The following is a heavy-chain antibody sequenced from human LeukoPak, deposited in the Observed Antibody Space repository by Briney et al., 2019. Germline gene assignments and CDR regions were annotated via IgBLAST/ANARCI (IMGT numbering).Heavy chain of an antibody. CDR2: IVVGSGNT. Sequence: SVKVSCKASGFTFTSSAVQWMRQARGQRLEWIGWIVVGSGNTNYAQKFQERVTITRDMSTSTAYMELSSLRSEDTAVYYCATADIVVVPAADYYYYMDVWGKGTTVTVSS. CDR3: ATADIVVVPAADYYYYMDV. J-gene: IGHJ6*03. CDR1: GFTFTSSA. D-gene: IGHD2-2*01. V-gene: IGHV1-58*01.